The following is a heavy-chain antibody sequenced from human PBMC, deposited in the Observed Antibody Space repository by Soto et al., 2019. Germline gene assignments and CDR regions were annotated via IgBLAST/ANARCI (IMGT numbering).Heavy chain of an antibody. Sequence: QITLKESGPTLVRPTQTLTLTCTFSGFSLSTRGVGVGWIRQPPGKALEWLAIIYWDDDKRYGPSLKSRLTVTKDTSKNQVVLIMTNMDPVDTATYYCAHSAWFGELLWGQGTRVTVSS. CDR2: IYWDDDK. CDR3: AHSAWFGELL. V-gene: IGHV2-5*05. CDR1: GFSLSTRGVG. D-gene: IGHD3-10*01. J-gene: IGHJ4*02.